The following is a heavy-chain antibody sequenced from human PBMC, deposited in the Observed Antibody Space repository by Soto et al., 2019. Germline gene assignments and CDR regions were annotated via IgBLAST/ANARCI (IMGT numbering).Heavy chain of an antibody. J-gene: IGHJ6*02. Sequence: QVQLVQSGAEVKKPGSSVKVSCKASGGTFSSYCISWVRQAPGQGLEWMGGIIPISGTANYAQKFQGRVKITADESTSTAYMELSSLRSEDTAVYYCARSQGSSTSLEIYYYYYYGMGVWGQGPTVTVSS. CDR1: GGTFSSYC. V-gene: IGHV1-69*01. CDR3: ARSQGSSTSLEIYYYYYYGMGV. D-gene: IGHD2-2*01. CDR2: IIPISGTA.